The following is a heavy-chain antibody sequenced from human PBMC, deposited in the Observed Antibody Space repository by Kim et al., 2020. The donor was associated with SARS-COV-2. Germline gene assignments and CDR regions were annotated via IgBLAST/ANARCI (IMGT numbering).Heavy chain of an antibody. CDR2: IIPIFGTA. CDR1: GGTFSSYA. V-gene: IGHV1-69*13. CDR3: ARPEVATSTNYYYYGMDV. D-gene: IGHD5-12*01. Sequence: SVKVSCKASGGTFSSYAISWVRQAPGQGLEWMGGIIPIFGTANYAQKFQGRVTITADESTSTAYMELSSLISEDTAVYYCARPEVATSTNYYYYGMDVWGQGTTVTVSS. J-gene: IGHJ6*02.